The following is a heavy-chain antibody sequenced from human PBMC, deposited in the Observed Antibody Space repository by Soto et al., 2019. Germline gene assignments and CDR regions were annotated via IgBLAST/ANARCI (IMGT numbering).Heavy chain of an antibody. D-gene: IGHD6-19*01. J-gene: IGHJ4*02. CDR1: GGSISSSSYY. CDR3: ARHQDSSGWFVFDY. Sequence: PSETLSLTCTVSGGSISSSSYYWGWIRQPPGKGLEWIGSIYYSGSTYYNPSLKSRVTISVDTSKNQFSLKLSSVTAADTAVYYCARHQDSSGWFVFDYWGQGTLVTVSS. CDR2: IYYSGST. V-gene: IGHV4-39*01.